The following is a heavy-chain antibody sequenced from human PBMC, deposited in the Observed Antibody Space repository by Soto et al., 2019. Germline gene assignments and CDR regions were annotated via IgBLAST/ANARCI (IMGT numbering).Heavy chain of an antibody. CDR3: AKQRAGYGSGSDTFYFDF. Sequence: PGGSLRLSCSTSGFTFSTYAMNWVRQAPGKGLEWVSALSGSGDTTYYADSVRGRFTISRDNSKNTLFLQMSSLRAEDTALYYCAKQRAGYGSGSDTFYFDFWGQGTLVTVSS. J-gene: IGHJ4*02. CDR2: LSGSGDTT. D-gene: IGHD3-10*01. V-gene: IGHV3-23*01. CDR1: GFTFSTYA.